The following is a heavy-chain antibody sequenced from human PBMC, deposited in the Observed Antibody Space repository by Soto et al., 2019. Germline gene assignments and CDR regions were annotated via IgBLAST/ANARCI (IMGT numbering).Heavy chain of an antibody. CDR1: GFTFSSYA. D-gene: IGHD3-3*01. J-gene: IGHJ6*02. CDR2: ISYDGSNK. V-gene: IGHV3-30-3*01. Sequence: GGSLRLSCAASGFTFSSYAMHWVRQAPGKGLEWVAVISYDGSNKYYEDSVKGRFTISRDNSKNTLYLQMNRLRAEDTAVYYCARALRFLEWGPSDYYYGMDVWGQGTTVTVSS. CDR3: ARALRFLEWGPSDYYYGMDV.